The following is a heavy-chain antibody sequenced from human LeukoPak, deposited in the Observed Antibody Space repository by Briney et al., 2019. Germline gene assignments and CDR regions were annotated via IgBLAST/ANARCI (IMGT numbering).Heavy chain of an antibody. Sequence: ASVTVSCKASGYTFTIYGISWVRQAPGQGREWMGWISAYNGNTNYAQKLQGRVTMTTDTSTSTAYMELRSLRSDDTAVYYCARDEDDSSGYYPLGFGSYYGMDVWGQGTTVTVSS. D-gene: IGHD3-22*01. J-gene: IGHJ6*02. V-gene: IGHV1-18*01. CDR1: GYTFTIYG. CDR2: ISAYNGNT. CDR3: ARDEDDSSGYYPLGFGSYYGMDV.